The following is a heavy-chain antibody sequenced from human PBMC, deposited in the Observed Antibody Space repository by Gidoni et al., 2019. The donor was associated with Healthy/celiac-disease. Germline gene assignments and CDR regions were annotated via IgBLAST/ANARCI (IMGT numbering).Heavy chain of an antibody. CDR3: TRDSCGYDFWSGYHGAFDI. V-gene: IGHV3-49*03. Sequence: EVPLVESGGGLVQPGRSLRLSCTASGFTVVDYAMSWFRQAPGNGLEWVSFIRSKAYGWTKEYAASVKGRFTISREDAKSIAYLQMISLKTEETAVYYCTRDSCGYDFWSGYHGAFDIWGQGTMGTVSS. CDR2: IRSKAYGWTK. CDR1: GFTVVDYA. D-gene: IGHD3-3*01. J-gene: IGHJ3*02.